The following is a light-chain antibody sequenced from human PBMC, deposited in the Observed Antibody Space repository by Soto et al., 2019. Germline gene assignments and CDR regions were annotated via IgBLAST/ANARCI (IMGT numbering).Light chain of an antibody. CDR2: AAS. CDR1: LDISYL. CDR3: QQANCFPFS. J-gene: IGKJ3*01. V-gene: IGKV1-12*01. Sequence: DIQMTQSPSSVSASVGDRVTITCRASLDISYLLAWYQQKAGRAPKLLIYAASTLEGGVPSRFSGSRSGTHFTLTISSLQPEDFATYYCQQANCFPFSFGPGTKVDMK.